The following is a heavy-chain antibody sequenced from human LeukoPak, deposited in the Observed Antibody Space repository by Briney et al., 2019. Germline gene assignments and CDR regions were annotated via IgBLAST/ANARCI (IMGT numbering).Heavy chain of an antibody. J-gene: IGHJ4*02. CDR3: ARGAQYSSGWSYVDY. CDR1: GFTFSSYW. D-gene: IGHD6-19*01. V-gene: IGHV3-74*01. CDR2: INSDGSST. Sequence: GGSLRLSCAASGFTFSSYWMHWVRQAPGKGLVWVSRINSDGSSTSYADSVKGRFTISRDNAKNTLYLQMNSLRAEDTAVYYCARGAQYSSGWSYVDYWGQGTLVTVSS.